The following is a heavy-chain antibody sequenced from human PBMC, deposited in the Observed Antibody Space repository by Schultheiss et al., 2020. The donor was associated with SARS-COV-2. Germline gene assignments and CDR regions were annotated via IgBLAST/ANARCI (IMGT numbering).Heavy chain of an antibody. CDR3: AAGRSYCGGDCYGGDAFDI. CDR2: INPNSGGT. CDR1: GYTFTSYG. J-gene: IGHJ3*02. V-gene: IGHV1-2*02. Sequence: ASVKVSCKASGYTFTSYGISWVRQAPGQGLEWMGWINPNSGGTNYAQKFQGRVTMTRDTSISTAYMELSRLRSDDTAVYYCAAGRSYCGGDCYGGDAFDILGQGTMVTVAS. D-gene: IGHD2-21*02.